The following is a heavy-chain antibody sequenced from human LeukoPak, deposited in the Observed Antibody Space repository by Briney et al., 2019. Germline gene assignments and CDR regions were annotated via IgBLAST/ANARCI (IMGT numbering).Heavy chain of an antibody. V-gene: IGHV4-39*07. CDR1: GGSISSSSYY. D-gene: IGHD3-22*01. Sequence: SETLSLTCTVSGGSISSSSYYWGWIRQPPGKGLEWIGSIYHSGSTYYNPSLKSRVTISVDTSKNQFSLKLSSVTAADTAVYYCARYYYDSSGYYVANNWFDPWGQGTLVTVSS. CDR2: IYHSGST. CDR3: ARYYYDSSGYYVANNWFDP. J-gene: IGHJ5*02.